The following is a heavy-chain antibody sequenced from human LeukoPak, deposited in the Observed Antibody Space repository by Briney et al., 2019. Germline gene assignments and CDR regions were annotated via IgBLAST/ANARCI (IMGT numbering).Heavy chain of an antibody. CDR2: IYYSGST. D-gene: IGHD3-3*01. J-gene: IGHJ6*02. V-gene: IGHV4-39*07. Sequence: KTSETLSLTCTVSGGSISSSSYYWGWIRQPPGKGLEWIGSIYYSGSTYYNPSLKSRVTISVDTSKNQFSLKLSSVTAADTAVYYCARDGRGFGEPYYYYGMDVWGQGTTVTVSS. CDR1: GGSISSSSYY. CDR3: ARDGRGFGEPYYYYGMDV.